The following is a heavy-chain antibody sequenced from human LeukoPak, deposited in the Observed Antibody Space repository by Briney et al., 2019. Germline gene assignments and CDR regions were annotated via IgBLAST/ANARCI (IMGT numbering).Heavy chain of an antibody. CDR1: GFTLSSYW. D-gene: IGHD3-3*01. Sequence: PGGSLRLSCAASGFTLSSYWMNWVRPAPGKGLEWVANIKQDGSEKHYVDSVKGRFTISRDNAKNSLYLQMNSLRAEDTAVYYCARDPNGFWSGYYFDSWGQGTLVTVSS. CDR2: IKQDGSEK. J-gene: IGHJ4*02. V-gene: IGHV3-7*01. CDR3: ARDPNGFWSGYYFDS.